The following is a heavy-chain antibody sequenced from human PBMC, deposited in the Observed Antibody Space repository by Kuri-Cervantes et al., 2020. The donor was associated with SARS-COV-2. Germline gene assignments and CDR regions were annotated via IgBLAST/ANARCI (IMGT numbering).Heavy chain of an antibody. CDR2: IYWNDDK. V-gene: IGHV2-5*01. CDR1: GFSLSTSGVG. CDR3: ARTYCTNGVCPYYYYGMDV. D-gene: IGHD2-8*01. J-gene: IGHJ6*02. Sequence: SGSTLVNPTETLTLTCTFSGFSLSTSGVGVGWIRQPPGKALEWLALIYWNDDKRYSPSLKSRLTITKDTSKNQVVLTMTNMDPVDTATYYCARTYCTNGVCPYYYYGMDVWGQGTTVTVSS.